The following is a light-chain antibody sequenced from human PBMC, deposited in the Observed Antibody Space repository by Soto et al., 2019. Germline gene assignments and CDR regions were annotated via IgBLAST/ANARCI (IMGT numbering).Light chain of an antibody. J-gene: IGKJ1*01. CDR3: QQYHRGT. CDR1: QSISSW. V-gene: IGKV1-5*03. CDR2: KAS. Sequence: DIQMTQSPSTLSASVGDRVTITCRASQSISSWLAWYQQKPGKAPKLLSYKASSLESGVPSRFSGSGSGTEFTLTISSLQPDDFATYYCQQYHRGTFGQGTKVEIK.